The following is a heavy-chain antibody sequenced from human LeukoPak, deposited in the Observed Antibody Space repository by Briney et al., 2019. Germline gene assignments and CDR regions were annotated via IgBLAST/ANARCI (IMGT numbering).Heavy chain of an antibody. CDR3: ARDPEGFGATYFDY. J-gene: IGHJ4*02. V-gene: IGHV3-7*01. D-gene: IGHD3-16*01. Sequence: PGGSLRLSCAASGFIFGGYWMSWVRQAPEKGLEWVAMIKQDGSEAHYVDSVKGRFTISRDNAKNSLYLQMNSLRAEDTAVFYCARDPEGFGATYFDYWGQGTLVTVSS. CDR2: IKQDGSEA. CDR1: GFIFGGYW.